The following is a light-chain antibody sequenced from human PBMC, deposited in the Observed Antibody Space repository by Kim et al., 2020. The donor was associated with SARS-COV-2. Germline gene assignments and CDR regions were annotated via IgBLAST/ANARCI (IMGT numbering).Light chain of an antibody. Sequence: DTQMTQSPSSVSASVGDRVTITCRASQRISNLLNWYQQKPGKAPQLLIYSASSLHSGVPSRFSGGGSGTDFTLTISSLQPEDFATYYCQQSYSVPLTFGGGTKVDIK. CDR2: SAS. CDR1: QRISNL. CDR3: QQSYSVPLT. V-gene: IGKV1-39*01. J-gene: IGKJ4*01.